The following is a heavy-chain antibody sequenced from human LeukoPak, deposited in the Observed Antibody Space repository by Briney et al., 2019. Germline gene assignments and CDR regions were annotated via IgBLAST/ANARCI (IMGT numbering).Heavy chain of an antibody. CDR2: IYTSGST. V-gene: IGHV4-4*07. CDR1: GGSISSYY. J-gene: IGHJ6*02. CDR3: ARDSCSGGGCHNYYGMDV. Sequence: SETLSLTCTVSGGSISSYYWSWIRQPAGKGLEWIGRIYTSGSTNYNPSLKSRVTMSVDTSKNQFSLKLTSVTAADTAVYYCARDSCSGGGCHNYYGMDVWGQGTTVTVSS. D-gene: IGHD2-15*01.